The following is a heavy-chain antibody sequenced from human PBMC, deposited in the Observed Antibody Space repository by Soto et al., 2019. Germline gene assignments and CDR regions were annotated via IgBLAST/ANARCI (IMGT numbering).Heavy chain of an antibody. CDR2: IYYSGST. CDR3: TRLDYYDSSGYFDY. D-gene: IGHD3-22*01. J-gene: IGHJ4*02. Sequence: SETLSLTCTVSGGSISSYYWSWIRQPPGKGLEWIGYIYYSGSTNYNPSLKSRVTISVDTSKNQFSLKLSSVTAEDTAVYYCTRLDYYDSSGYFDYWGQGTLVTVSS. V-gene: IGHV4-59*01. CDR1: GGSISSYY.